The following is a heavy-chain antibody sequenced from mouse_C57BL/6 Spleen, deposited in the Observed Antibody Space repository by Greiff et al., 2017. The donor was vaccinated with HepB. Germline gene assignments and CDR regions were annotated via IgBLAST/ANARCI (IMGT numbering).Heavy chain of an antibody. CDR1: GFTFSSYG. J-gene: IGHJ2*01. Sequence: DVMLVESGGDLVKPGGSLKLSCAASGFTFSSYGMSWVRQTPDKRLEWVATISSGGSYTYYPDSVKGRFTISRDNAKNTLYLQMSSLKSEDTAMYYCAREGYGRFCDYWGQGTTLTVSS. CDR3: AREGYGRFCDY. CDR2: ISSGGSYT. V-gene: IGHV5-6*02. D-gene: IGHD1-1*01.